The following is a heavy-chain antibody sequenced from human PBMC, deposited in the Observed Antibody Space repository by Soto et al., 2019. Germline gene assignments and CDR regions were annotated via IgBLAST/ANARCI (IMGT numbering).Heavy chain of an antibody. CDR2: ISSTTSYI. CDR3: ARVDGYYDSSGYPREYGMDV. Sequence: EVQLVESEGGLVKPGGSLRLSCAASGFTFSSYSMNWVRQAPGEGLEWVSSISSTTSYIYYADSMKGRFTISRDNAKNSLFLQMNSLRAEDTAVYYCARVDGYYDSSGYPREYGMDVWGQGTTVTVSS. CDR1: GFTFSSYS. J-gene: IGHJ6*02. V-gene: IGHV3-21*01. D-gene: IGHD3-22*01.